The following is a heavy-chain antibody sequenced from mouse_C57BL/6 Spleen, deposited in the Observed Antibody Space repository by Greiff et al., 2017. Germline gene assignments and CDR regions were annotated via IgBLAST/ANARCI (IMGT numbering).Heavy chain of an antibody. J-gene: IGHJ3*01. Sequence: LVESDAELVKPGASVKISCKVSGYTFTDYTIHWMKQRPEQGLEWIGYIYPRDGSTKYNEKFKGKATLTADKSSSTAYMQLSSLTSEDSAVYFCASYYGYDLAWFAYWGQGTLVTVSA. CDR2: IYPRDGST. CDR1: GYTFTDYT. CDR3: ASYYGYDLAWFAY. D-gene: IGHD2-2*01. V-gene: IGHV1-78*01.